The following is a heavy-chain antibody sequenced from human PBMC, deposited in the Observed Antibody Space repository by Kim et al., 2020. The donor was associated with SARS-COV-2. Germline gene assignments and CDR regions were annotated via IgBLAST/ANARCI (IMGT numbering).Heavy chain of an antibody. D-gene: IGHD2-2*01. J-gene: IGHJ6*02. V-gene: IGHV1-69*06. CDR3: ARNKVTESYIPAANGLSIYYYYGMDV. CDR2: IIPIFGTA. CDR1: GGTFSSYA. Sequence: SVKVSCKASGGTFSSYAISWVRQAPGQGLEWMGGIIPIFGTANYAQKFQGRVTITADKSTSTAYMELSSLRSEDTAVYYCARNKVTESYIPAANGLSIYYYYGMDVWGQGTTVTVSS.